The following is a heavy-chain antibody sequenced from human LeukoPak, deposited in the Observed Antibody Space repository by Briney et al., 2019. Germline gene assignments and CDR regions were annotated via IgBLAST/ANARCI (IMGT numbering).Heavy chain of an antibody. CDR1: GYTFTGYY. CDR2: MNPNSGNT. D-gene: IGHD6-19*01. J-gene: IGHJ4*02. CDR3: ARAYSSGLIDY. V-gene: IGHV1-8*02. Sequence: ASVKVSCKASGYTFTGYYIHWVRQAPGQGLEWMGWMNPNSGNTGYAQRFQGRVTMTRNTSISTAYMELSSLRSEDTAVYYCARAYSSGLIDYWGQGTLVTVSS.